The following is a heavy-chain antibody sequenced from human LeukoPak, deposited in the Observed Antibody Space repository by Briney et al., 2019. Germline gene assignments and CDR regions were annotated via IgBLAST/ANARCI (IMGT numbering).Heavy chain of an antibody. CDR1: GFTFSSYS. CDR2: ISSSSSYI. V-gene: IGHV3-21*01. J-gene: IGHJ6*02. CDR3: ARGDTMVRGVILSLYYYYGMEV. Sequence: GGTLRLSCAASGFTFSSYSMNWVRQAPGKGLEWVSSISSSSSYIYYADSVKGRFTISRDNAKNSLYLQMNRLRAEDTAVYYCARGDTMVRGVILSLYYYYGMEVWGQGTTVTVSS. D-gene: IGHD3-10*01.